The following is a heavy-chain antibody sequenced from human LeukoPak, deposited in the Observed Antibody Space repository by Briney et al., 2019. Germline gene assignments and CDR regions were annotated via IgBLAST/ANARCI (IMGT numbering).Heavy chain of an antibody. Sequence: GASVTVSFKDSVYTFTNYGIRWVRPAPGQGLEWMGWISAYNGNTNYAHKLQRTVTMTTDTSTSTAYMQLRSLRSDDTAVYYCARVDSDIAAAGTGPYNWFDPWGQGTLVTVSS. V-gene: IGHV1-18*01. CDR2: ISAYNGNT. CDR1: VYTFTNYG. J-gene: IGHJ5*02. D-gene: IGHD6-13*01. CDR3: ARVDSDIAAAGTGPYNWFDP.